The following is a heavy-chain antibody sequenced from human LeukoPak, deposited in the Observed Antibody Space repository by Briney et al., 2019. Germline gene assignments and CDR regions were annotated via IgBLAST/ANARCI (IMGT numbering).Heavy chain of an antibody. CDR3: AEAKDSSSSR. CDR1: GGSISSSSYY. Sequence: PSGTLSLTCTVSGGSISSSSYYWGWIRQPPGKGLEWIGSIYYSGSTYYNPSFKSRVTISVDTSKNQFSLKLSSVTAADTAVYYCAEAKDSSSSRWGQGTLVTVSS. D-gene: IGHD6-13*01. V-gene: IGHV4-39*07. CDR2: IYYSGST. J-gene: IGHJ4*02.